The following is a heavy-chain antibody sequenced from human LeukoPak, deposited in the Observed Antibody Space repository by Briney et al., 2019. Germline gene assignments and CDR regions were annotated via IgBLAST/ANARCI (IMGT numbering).Heavy chain of an antibody. Sequence: GGSLRLSCAASGFTFDDYAMHWVRQAPGKGLEWVSGISWNSGSIGYADSVKGRFTISRDNAKNSLYLQMNSLRAEDTALYYCAKDRSYQGFDYWGQGTLVTVSS. D-gene: IGHD1-26*01. CDR3: AKDRSYQGFDY. CDR1: GFTFDDYA. V-gene: IGHV3-9*01. CDR2: ISWNSGSI. J-gene: IGHJ4*02.